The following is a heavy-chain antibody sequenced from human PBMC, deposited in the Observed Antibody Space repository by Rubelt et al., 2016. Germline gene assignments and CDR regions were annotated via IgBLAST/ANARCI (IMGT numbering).Heavy chain of an antibody. D-gene: IGHD3-10*01. V-gene: IGHV3-7*01. J-gene: IGHJ5*02. CDR2: IKPDGSEK. CDR3: ARGMYYYGSPSYAHNWFDP. Sequence: EVQLVESGGGLVKPGGSLRLSCAASGFTFSDYWMYWVRQAPGKGLDWVANIKPDGSEKYYVDSVKGRFTISRDNAKNSLSLQMNSLRAEDTAVYYCARGMYYYGSPSYAHNWFDPWGQGTLVTVSS. CDR1: GFTFSDYW.